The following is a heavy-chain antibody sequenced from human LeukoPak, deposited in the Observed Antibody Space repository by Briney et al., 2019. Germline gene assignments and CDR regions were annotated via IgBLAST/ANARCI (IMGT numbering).Heavy chain of an antibody. J-gene: IGHJ5*02. Sequence: KPSQTLSLTCTVSGGSISSGGYHWSWIRQHPGKGLEWIGYIYYSGTTSYNPSLKSRVTISVDTSKKKFSLKVSSVTVADTAVYYCARLGHGDYPNWFDPWGQGTLVTVSS. CDR2: IYYSGTT. CDR3: ARLGHGDYPNWFDP. D-gene: IGHD4-17*01. V-gene: IGHV4-31*03. CDR1: GGSISSGGYH.